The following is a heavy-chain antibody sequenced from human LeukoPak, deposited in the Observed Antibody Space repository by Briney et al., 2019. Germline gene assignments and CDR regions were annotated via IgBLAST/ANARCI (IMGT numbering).Heavy chain of an antibody. J-gene: IGHJ4*02. Sequence: SETLSLTCSVSGGSINSNGYYWAWIRQPPGKRPEWIGSIFYSGSTHYNPSLQSRITISADTSKGQFSLKLSSVTAADTAVYYCARQRVGATDFWGQGSLVTVSS. D-gene: IGHD1-26*01. V-gene: IGHV4-39*01. CDR1: GGSINSNGYY. CDR3: ARQRVGATDF. CDR2: IFYSGST.